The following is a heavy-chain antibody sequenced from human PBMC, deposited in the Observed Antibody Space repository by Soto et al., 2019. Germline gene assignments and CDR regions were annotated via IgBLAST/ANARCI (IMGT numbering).Heavy chain of an antibody. CDR2: ILPNGGT. V-gene: IGHV4-4*02. CDR1: GDSISGSGC. J-gene: IGHJ4*02. D-gene: IGHD1-7*01. Sequence: ASETLSLTCSVAGDSISGSGCWSWVRQPPGKGLEWIGEILPNGGTNYNPSFKSRVTISVDKSKNNFSLRLNSVTAADTAVYYCASGNHGITGTSDYWGQGTLVTVS. CDR3: ASGNHGITGTSDY.